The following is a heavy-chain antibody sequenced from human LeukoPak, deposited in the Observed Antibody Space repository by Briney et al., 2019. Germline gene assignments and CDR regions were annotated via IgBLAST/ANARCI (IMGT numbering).Heavy chain of an antibody. Sequence: SQTLSLTCTVSGGSISSGDYYWSWIRQPPGKGLEWIGYIYYSGSTYYNPSLKSRVTISVDTSKNQFSLKLSSVTAADTAVYYCARAGRGYSGCGRYYYYGMDVWGKGTTVTVSS. CDR3: ARAGRGYSGCGRYYYYGMDV. CDR1: GGSISSGDYY. V-gene: IGHV4-30-4*01. J-gene: IGHJ6*04. D-gene: IGHD5-12*01. CDR2: IYYSGST.